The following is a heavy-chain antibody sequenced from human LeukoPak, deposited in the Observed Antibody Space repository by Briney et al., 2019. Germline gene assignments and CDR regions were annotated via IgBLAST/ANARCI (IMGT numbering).Heavy chain of an antibody. Sequence: GGSLRLSCAASGFTFSSYEMNSVRQAPGKGLEWVSYISSSGSSIYYADSVEGRFTISRDNAKNSLYLQMNSLRAGDTAVYYCARDDVLSLGISFDLWGRGTLVTVSS. CDR3: ARDDVLSLGISFDL. J-gene: IGHJ2*01. V-gene: IGHV3-48*03. D-gene: IGHD3-10*02. CDR2: ISSSGSSI. CDR1: GFTFSSYE.